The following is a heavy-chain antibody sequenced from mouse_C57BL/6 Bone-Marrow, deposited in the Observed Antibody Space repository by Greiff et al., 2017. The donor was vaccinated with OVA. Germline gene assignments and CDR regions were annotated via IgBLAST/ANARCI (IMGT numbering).Heavy chain of an antibody. V-gene: IGHV1-69*01. CDR1: GYTFTSYW. J-gene: IGHJ4*01. Sequence: QVQLQQPGAELVMPGASVKLSCKVSGYTFTSYWMHWVKQRPGQGLEWIGEIYPSDSCTNYNQKFKGKSTLTVDKSSSIAYMQLSSLTSEDSAVYYCARDSISTDAMDYWGQGTSVTVSS. D-gene: IGHD2-1*01. CDR2: IYPSDSCT. CDR3: ARDSISTDAMDY.